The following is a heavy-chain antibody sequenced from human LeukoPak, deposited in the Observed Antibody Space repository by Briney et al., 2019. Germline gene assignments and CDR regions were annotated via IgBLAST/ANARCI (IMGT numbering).Heavy chain of an antibody. Sequence: PGGSLRLSCAASGFIFSSYWMHWVRQAPGKGLEWVSRIYIDGSRTSYADSVKGRFTISRDNAKNSLYLQMNSLRAEDTAVYYCGRAGMDYYDSSGYYFIDYWGQGTLVTVSS. J-gene: IGHJ4*02. CDR2: IYIDGSRT. V-gene: IGHV3-74*01. CDR3: GRAGMDYYDSSGYYFIDY. CDR1: GFIFSSYW. D-gene: IGHD3-22*01.